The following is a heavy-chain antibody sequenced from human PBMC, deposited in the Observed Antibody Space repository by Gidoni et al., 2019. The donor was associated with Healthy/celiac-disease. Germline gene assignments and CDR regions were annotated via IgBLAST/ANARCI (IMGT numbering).Heavy chain of an antibody. CDR1: GFTFSRYS. V-gene: IGHV3-21*01. D-gene: IGHD6-13*01. Sequence: EVQLVESGGGLVKPGGSLRPSCAASGFTFSRYSMNWVRQAPGKGLEWVSSISSSSSYIYYADSVKGRFTISRDNAKNSLYLQMNSLRAEDTAVYYCARDRSSSSWGYYYYGMDVWGQGTTVTVSS. CDR2: ISSSSSYI. CDR3: ARDRSSSSWGYYYYGMDV. J-gene: IGHJ6*02.